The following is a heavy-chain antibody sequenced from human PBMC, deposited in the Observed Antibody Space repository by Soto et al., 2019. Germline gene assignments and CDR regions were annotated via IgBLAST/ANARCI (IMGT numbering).Heavy chain of an antibody. V-gene: IGHV1-3*01. CDR3: ARDIAVAGTEYYFDY. Sequence: GASVKVSCKASGYTFTGYYMHWVRQAPGQRLEWMGWINAGNGNTKYSQKFQGRVTITRDTSASTAYMELSSLRSEDTAVYYCARDIAVAGTEYYFDYWGQGTLVTVSS. D-gene: IGHD6-19*01. CDR1: GYTFTGYY. J-gene: IGHJ4*02. CDR2: INAGNGNT.